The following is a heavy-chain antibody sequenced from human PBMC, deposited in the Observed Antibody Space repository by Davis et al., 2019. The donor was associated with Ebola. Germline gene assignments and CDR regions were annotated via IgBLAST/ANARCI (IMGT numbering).Heavy chain of an antibody. D-gene: IGHD2-2*01. CDR1: GFTFTSYW. Sequence: GGSLRLSCAVSGFTFTSYWMHWVRQAPGKGLVWVSRITSDGRSTAYADFVTGRFIISRDNAKNTLYLQLNSLGPEDTAVYYCGRGGVPAAIDVWGQGTTVTVSS. V-gene: IGHV3-74*03. CDR2: ITSDGRST. CDR3: GRGGVPAAIDV. J-gene: IGHJ6*02.